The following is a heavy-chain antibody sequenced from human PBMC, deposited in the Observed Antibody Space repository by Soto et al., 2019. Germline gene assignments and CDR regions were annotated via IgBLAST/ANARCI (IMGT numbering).Heavy chain of an antibody. CDR2: ISAYNGDT. J-gene: IGHJ4*02. V-gene: IGHV1-18*01. Sequence: QVQLVQSGAEVKKPGASVKVSCKTSGYTFTRYSISWVRQAPGQGLEWMGWISAYNGDTNYAQNLQDRVTLTTDAXXSTAYMEVRSLRSDDTAMYYCARDHAGSGWFRFDYWGQGTLVTVSS. D-gene: IGHD6-19*01. CDR1: GYTFTRYS. CDR3: ARDHAGSGWFRFDY.